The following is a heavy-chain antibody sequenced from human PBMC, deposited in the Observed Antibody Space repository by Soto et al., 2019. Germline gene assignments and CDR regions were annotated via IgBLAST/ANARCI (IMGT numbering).Heavy chain of an antibody. D-gene: IGHD2-2*01. CDR3: AREGACTGNTCYVGYFDY. V-gene: IGHV4-59*01. Sequence: PSETLSLTCTVSGGSISYYYWSWIRQSPGKGLEWIGYIYYSGSTDYNPSLKSRVTISVEKSKRQFSLKLNSVTTADTAVYYCAREGACTGNTCYVGYFDYWGQGALVTGAS. J-gene: IGHJ4*02. CDR2: IYYSGST. CDR1: GGSISYYY.